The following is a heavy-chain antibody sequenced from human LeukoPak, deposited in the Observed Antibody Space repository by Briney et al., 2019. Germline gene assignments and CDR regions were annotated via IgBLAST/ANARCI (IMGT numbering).Heavy chain of an antibody. D-gene: IGHD2-8*01. Sequence: SETLSLTCTVSGGSISSSSYYWSWIRQPPGKGLEWIGYIYYSGSTNYNPSLKSRVTISVDTSKNQFSLKLSSVTAADTAVYYCARVGAKVYASDYYYYMDVWGKGTTVTVSS. CDR2: IYYSGST. V-gene: IGHV4-61*01. J-gene: IGHJ6*03. CDR3: ARVGAKVYASDYYYYMDV. CDR1: GGSISSSSYY.